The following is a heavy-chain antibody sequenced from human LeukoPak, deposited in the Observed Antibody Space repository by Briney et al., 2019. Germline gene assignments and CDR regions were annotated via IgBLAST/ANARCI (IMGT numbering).Heavy chain of an antibody. CDR3: ARDGSTVTTLEY. V-gene: IGHV1-46*01. Sequence: GASVKVSCKASGYTFTSYYMHWVRQAPGQGLEWMGIINPSGGSTSYAQKFQGRVTMTRDTSTSTVYMELSSLRSEDTAVYFCARDGSTVTTLEYWGQGTLVTVSS. J-gene: IGHJ4*02. CDR2: INPSGGST. CDR1: GYTFTSYY. D-gene: IGHD4-17*01.